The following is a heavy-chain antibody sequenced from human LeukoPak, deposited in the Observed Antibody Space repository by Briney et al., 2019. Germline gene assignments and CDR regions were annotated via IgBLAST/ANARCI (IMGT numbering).Heavy chain of an antibody. Sequence: GGSLRLSCAASGLTFSSYWMSWVRQAPGKGLEWVSSVGSNGATTYYADSVKGRFTISRDNSKNTLYLQMNSLRAEDTAVYYCAKDLNYYGSGSYDYWGQGTLVTVSS. CDR2: VGSNGATT. CDR1: GLTFSSYW. D-gene: IGHD3-10*01. V-gene: IGHV3-23*01. CDR3: AKDLNYYGSGSYDY. J-gene: IGHJ4*02.